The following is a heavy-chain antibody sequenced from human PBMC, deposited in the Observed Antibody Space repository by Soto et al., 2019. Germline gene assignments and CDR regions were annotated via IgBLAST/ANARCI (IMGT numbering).Heavy chain of an antibody. CDR2: ISGSGGST. J-gene: IGHJ4*02. CDR3: AKGHPYGDYEQWRYFDY. Sequence: EVQLLESGGGLVQPGGPLRLSCAASGFTFSSYAMSWVRQAPGKGLEWVSAISGSGGSTYYADSVKGRFTISRDNSKNTLYLQMNSLRAEDTAVYYCAKGHPYGDYEQWRYFDYWGQGTLVTVSS. CDR1: GFTFSSYA. V-gene: IGHV3-23*01. D-gene: IGHD4-17*01.